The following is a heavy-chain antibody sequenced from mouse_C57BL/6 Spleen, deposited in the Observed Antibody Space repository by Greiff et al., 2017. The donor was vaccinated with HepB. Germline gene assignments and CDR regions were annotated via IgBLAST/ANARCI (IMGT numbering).Heavy chain of an antibody. CDR3: ARPSFEN. V-gene: IGHV1-59*01. J-gene: IGHJ3*01. Sequence: VQLQQSGAELVRPGTSVKLSCKASGYTFTSYWMHWVKQRPGQGLEWIGVIDPSDSYTNYNQKFKGKATLTVDTSSSTAYMQLSSLTSEDSAVYYCARPSFENWGQGTLVTVSA. CDR2: IDPSDSYT. CDR1: GYTFTSYW.